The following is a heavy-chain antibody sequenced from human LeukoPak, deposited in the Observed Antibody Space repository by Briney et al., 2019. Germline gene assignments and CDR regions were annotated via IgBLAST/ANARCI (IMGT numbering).Heavy chain of an antibody. D-gene: IGHD3-10*01. V-gene: IGHV3-21*05. CDR2: ISSRSSYI. CDR1: GFTFSSYE. CDR3: ARNTWFGEGIHAFDI. Sequence: GGSLRLSCAASGFTFSSYEMNWVRQAPGKGLEWVSYISSRSSYIYYADSVKGRFTISRDNAESSLYLQMNSLRAEDTAVYYCARNTWFGEGIHAFDIWSQGTMVTV. J-gene: IGHJ3*02.